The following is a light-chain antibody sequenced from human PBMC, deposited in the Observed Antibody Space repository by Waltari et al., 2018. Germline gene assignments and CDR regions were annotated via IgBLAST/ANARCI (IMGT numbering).Light chain of an antibody. CDR3: LQVDSFPRT. V-gene: IGKV3-11*01. J-gene: IGKJ1*01. CDR1: QSVSTY. CDR2: DAS. Sequence: EIVLTQYPATLSPSPGERATLSCRASQSVSTYLAWYQQKPGQAPRLLIYDASNRATGIPARFSGSGSGTDFTLTISSLQPEDFATYYCLQVDSFPRTFGQGTKVEVK.